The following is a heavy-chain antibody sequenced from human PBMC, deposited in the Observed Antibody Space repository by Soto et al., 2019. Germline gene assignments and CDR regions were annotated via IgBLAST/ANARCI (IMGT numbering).Heavy chain of an antibody. CDR1: GGSFSGYY. Sequence: QVQLQQWGAGLLKPSETLSLTCAVYGGSFSGYYWPWIRQPPGTGLEWIGEINHSGSTNYNPSLKSRVTIAVDTSKNQGSLKLTSVTAADTAVDYCARDKITGLFDYWGQGTLVTVSS. CDR3: ARDKITGLFDY. V-gene: IGHV4-34*01. D-gene: IGHD2-8*02. J-gene: IGHJ4*02. CDR2: INHSGST.